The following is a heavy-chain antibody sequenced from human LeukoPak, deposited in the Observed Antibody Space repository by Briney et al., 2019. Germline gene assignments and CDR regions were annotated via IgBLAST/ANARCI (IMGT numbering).Heavy chain of an antibody. J-gene: IGHJ3*02. CDR2: IDPSSGGS. CDR1: GYTFTTYF. CDR3: ARPRYTNSQDAFDI. Sequence: ASVKVSCKASGYTFTTYFLHWVRQAPGQGLEWMGIIDPSSGGSTSAQKFQVRVTMTRDMSTSTVYRELSSLKSEDTAVYYCARPRYTNSQDAFDIWGQGTMVTVSS. V-gene: IGHV1-46*01. D-gene: IGHD3-9*01.